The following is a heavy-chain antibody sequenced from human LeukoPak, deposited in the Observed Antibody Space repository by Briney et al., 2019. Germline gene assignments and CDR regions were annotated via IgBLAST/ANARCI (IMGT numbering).Heavy chain of an antibody. Sequence: GGSLRLSCAAAGFTFSSFVMNWVRQAPGKGLEWVSTITGSGSTTFYADSVKGRFTISRDNSKKTLFLQMNSLRAEDTAVYFCAKQIVVVTAGMNYFDNWGQGTLVTVSS. J-gene: IGHJ4*02. CDR3: AKQIVVVTAGMNYFDN. CDR1: GFTFSSFV. V-gene: IGHV3-23*01. CDR2: ITGSGSTT. D-gene: IGHD2-15*01.